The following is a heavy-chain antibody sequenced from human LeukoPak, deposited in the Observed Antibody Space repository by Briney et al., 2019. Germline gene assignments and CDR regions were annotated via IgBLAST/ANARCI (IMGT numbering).Heavy chain of an antibody. CDR1: GFTFSSYA. CDR3: ARRGIVGATYYFDY. V-gene: IGHV3-30*04. D-gene: IGHD1-26*01. CDR2: ISYDGSNK. Sequence: GGSLRLSCAASGFTFSSYAMHWVRQAPGKGLEWVAVISYDGSNKYYADSVKGRFTISRDNSKNTLYLQMDSLRAEDTAVYYCARRGIVGATYYFDYWGQGTLVTVSS. J-gene: IGHJ4*02.